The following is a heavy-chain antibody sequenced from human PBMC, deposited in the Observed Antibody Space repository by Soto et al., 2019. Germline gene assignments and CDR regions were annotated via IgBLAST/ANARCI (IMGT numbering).Heavy chain of an antibody. J-gene: IGHJ6*03. CDR3: ARGGAVAGTSYYYYYMGV. Sequence: QVQLQQWGAGLLKPSETLSLTCAVYGGSFSGYYWSWIRQPPGKGLEWIGEINHSVSTNYNPSLKSRVTISVDTSKNQFSLELSSVTAADTAVYYCARGGAVAGTSYYYYYMGVWGKGTTVTVSS. V-gene: IGHV4-34*01. CDR2: INHSVST. D-gene: IGHD6-19*01. CDR1: GGSFSGYY.